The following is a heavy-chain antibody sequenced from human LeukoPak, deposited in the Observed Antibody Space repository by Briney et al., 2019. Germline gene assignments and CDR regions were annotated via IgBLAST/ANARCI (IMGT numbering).Heavy chain of an antibody. D-gene: IGHD1-26*01. CDR1: GFTFSSYA. Sequence: GGSLRLSCAASGFTFSSYAMHWVRQAPGKGLEWVAVISYDGSNKYYADSVKGRFTISRDNSKNTLYLQMNSLRAEDTAVYYCARDVPQWELPMYYFDYWGQGTLVTVSS. J-gene: IGHJ4*02. V-gene: IGHV3-30*04. CDR2: ISYDGSNK. CDR3: ARDVPQWELPMYYFDY.